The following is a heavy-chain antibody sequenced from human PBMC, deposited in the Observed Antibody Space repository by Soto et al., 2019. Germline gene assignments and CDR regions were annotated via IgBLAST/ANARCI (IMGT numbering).Heavy chain of an antibody. J-gene: IGHJ3*02. Sequence: SQTLSLSCAISGDSVSSNSAAWNWIRQSPSRSLEWLGRTYYRSKWYNDYAVSVKSRITISPDTSKSQFSLQLNSVTPEDTAVYYCAREVVTFSRIAARPWALDIWGQGTMVTVSS. CDR2: TYYRSKWYN. CDR1: GDSVSSNSAA. CDR3: AREVVTFSRIAARPWALDI. V-gene: IGHV6-1*01. D-gene: IGHD6-6*01.